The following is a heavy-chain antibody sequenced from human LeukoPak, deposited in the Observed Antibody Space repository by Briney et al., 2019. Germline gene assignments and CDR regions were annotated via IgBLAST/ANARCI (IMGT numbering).Heavy chain of an antibody. V-gene: IGHV3-21*01. D-gene: IGHD6-13*01. J-gene: IGHJ4*02. Sequence: GGSLRLSCAASGFTFSSYSMNWVRQAPGKGLEWVSSISSSSSYIYYADSVKGRFTISRDNAKNSLYLQMNSLRAEDTAVYYCARDSAAAGYFDYWGQGTLVTASS. CDR3: ARDSAAAGYFDY. CDR2: ISSSSSYI. CDR1: GFTFSSYS.